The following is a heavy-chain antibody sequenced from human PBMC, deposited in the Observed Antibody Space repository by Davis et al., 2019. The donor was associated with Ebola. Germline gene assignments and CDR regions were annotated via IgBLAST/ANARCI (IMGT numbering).Heavy chain of an antibody. CDR2: INPNSGGT. Sequence: ASVKVSCKASGYTFTGYYIHWVRQAPGQGLECMGWINPNSGGTNYAQKFQGRVTMTRDTSISTAYMDLSRLRSDDTAVYYCARATIFGGVSAGVYYYYMDVWGKGTTVTVSS. CDR1: GYTFTGYY. CDR3: ARATIFGGVSAGVYYYYMDV. V-gene: IGHV1-2*02. D-gene: IGHD3-3*01. J-gene: IGHJ6*03.